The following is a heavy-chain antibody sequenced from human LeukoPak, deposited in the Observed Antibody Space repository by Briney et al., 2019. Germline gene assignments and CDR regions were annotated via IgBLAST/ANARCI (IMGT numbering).Heavy chain of an antibody. J-gene: IGHJ4*02. CDR3: ASGGPGAEILGFFNHGTFFDY. Sequence: ATVKVSCKASGYTFSSYGITWVRQAPGQGLEWMGWISAYRGKPNYAQNLQGRVTMATDTSTGTAYLELRSRSSDDPAVYYCASGGPGAEILGFFNHGTFFDYWGQGALVTVSS. V-gene: IGHV1-18*01. D-gene: IGHD1-26*01. CDR2: ISAYRGKP. CDR1: GYTFSSYG.